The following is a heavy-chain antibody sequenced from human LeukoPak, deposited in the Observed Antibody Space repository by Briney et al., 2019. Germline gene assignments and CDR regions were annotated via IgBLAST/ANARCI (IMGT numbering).Heavy chain of an antibody. Sequence: PSETLSLTCTVSGGSISSYYWSWIRQPPGKGLEWIGYIYYSGSTNYNPSLKSRVTISVDTSKNQFSLKLSSVTAADAAVYYCARVGGSNYYYYGMDVWGQGTTVTVSS. CDR3: ARVGGSNYYYYGMDV. D-gene: IGHD3-10*01. CDR2: IYYSGST. V-gene: IGHV4-59*01. CDR1: GGSISSYY. J-gene: IGHJ6*02.